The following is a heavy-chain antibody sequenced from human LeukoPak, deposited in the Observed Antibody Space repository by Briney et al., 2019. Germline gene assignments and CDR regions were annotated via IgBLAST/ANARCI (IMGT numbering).Heavy chain of an antibody. J-gene: IGHJ4*02. D-gene: IGHD3-9*01. CDR3: ARRSPYYDILTGYFRPFEY. CDR2: INYSGST. V-gene: IGHV4-39*01. Sequence: PSETLSLTCIVSGGSISSSNYYWGWIRQPPGKGLEWIGSINYSGSTYYNPSLKSRVTISVDTSKNQFSLKLSSVTAADTAVYCCARRSPYYDILTGYFRPFEYWGQGTLITVSS. CDR1: GGSISSSNYY.